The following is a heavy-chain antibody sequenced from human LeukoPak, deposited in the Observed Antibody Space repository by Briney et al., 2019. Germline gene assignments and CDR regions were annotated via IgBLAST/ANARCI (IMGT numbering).Heavy chain of an antibody. CDR1: GYTFTSYD. CDR2: MNPNSGNT. D-gene: IGHD3-10*01. CDR3: ARGQGFHYYGSGSYWYYFDY. J-gene: IGHJ4*02. V-gene: IGHV1-8*01. Sequence: EASVKVSCKASGYTFTSYDINWVRQATGQGLEWMGWMNPNSGNTGYAQKFQGRVTMTRNTSISTAYMELSSLRSEDTAVYYCARGQGFHYYGSGSYWYYFDYWGQGTLVTVSS.